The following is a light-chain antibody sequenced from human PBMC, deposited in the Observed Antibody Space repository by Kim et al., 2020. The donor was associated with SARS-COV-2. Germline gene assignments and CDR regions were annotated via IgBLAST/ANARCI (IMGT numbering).Light chain of an antibody. Sequence: DIVMTQSPDSLAVSLGERATINCKSSQSVFYSSNNKNYLAWYQQKPGQPPKLLIYWASTRESGVPDRFSGSGSGTDFTLTISSLQAEDVAVYYCLQYFNTPYTFGQGTKLEI. CDR1: QSVFYSSNNKNY. J-gene: IGKJ2*01. V-gene: IGKV4-1*01. CDR2: WAS. CDR3: LQYFNTPYT.